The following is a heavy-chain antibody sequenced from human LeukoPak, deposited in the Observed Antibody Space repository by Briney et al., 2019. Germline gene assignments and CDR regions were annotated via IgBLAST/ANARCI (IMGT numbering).Heavy chain of an antibody. CDR3: ARGAGSTSPLYYYGMDV. D-gene: IGHD2-2*01. J-gene: IGHJ6*02. V-gene: IGHV1-69*13. CDR2: IIPIFGTA. CDR1: GGTFNSYA. Sequence: SVKVSCKASGGTFNSYAISWVRQAPGQGLEWMGGIIPIFGTANYAQKFQGRVTITADESTSTAYMELSSLRSEDTAVYYCARGAGSTSPLYYYGMDVWGQGTTVTVSS.